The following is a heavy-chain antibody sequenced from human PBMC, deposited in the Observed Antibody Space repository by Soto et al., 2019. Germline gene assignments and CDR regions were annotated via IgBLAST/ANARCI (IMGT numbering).Heavy chain of an antibody. Sequence: GGSLRLSCAASGFTFSSYAMTWVRQAPGKGLEWVSAISGSGGSTYYADSVNGRFTISRDNSKYTLYLQMNSLRAEDTAVYYFAQDAIFGVVIPHTYNGFGPGSQATLVTVSS. CDR1: GFTFSSYA. V-gene: IGHV3-23*01. CDR2: ISGSGGST. D-gene: IGHD3-3*01. CDR3: AQDAIFGVVIPHTYNGFGP. J-gene: IGHJ5*02.